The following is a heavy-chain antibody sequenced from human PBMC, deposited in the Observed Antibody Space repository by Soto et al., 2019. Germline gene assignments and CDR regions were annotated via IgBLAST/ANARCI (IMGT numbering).Heavy chain of an antibody. Sequence: QVQLVQSGAEVKKPGSSVKVSCKTSGGSFNNYAISWVRQAPGQGLEWMGGIIPIFGTADYAQKFQGRVTITADESTSTAYMKLSSLRSEDTAMYYCARGGDSSGYYVIPFDSLGQGTLVTVSS. J-gene: IGHJ4*02. V-gene: IGHV1-69*01. CDR1: GGSFNNYA. D-gene: IGHD3-22*01. CDR2: IIPIFGTA. CDR3: ARGGDSSGYYVIPFDS.